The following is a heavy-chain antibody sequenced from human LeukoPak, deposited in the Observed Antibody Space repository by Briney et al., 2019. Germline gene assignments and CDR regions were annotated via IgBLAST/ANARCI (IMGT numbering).Heavy chain of an antibody. Sequence: SETLSLTCTVSGGSISNYYWSWIRQPAGKGLEWIGRIYTSGNTDYNPSLKSRVTMSVDTSKNQFSLKLSSVTAADTAVYYCARHGDLYGSGSYFKAYYFDYWGQGTLVTVTS. CDR3: ARHGDLYGSGSYFKAYYFDY. D-gene: IGHD3-10*01. V-gene: IGHV4-4*07. CDR2: IYTSGNT. CDR1: GGSISNYY. J-gene: IGHJ4*02.